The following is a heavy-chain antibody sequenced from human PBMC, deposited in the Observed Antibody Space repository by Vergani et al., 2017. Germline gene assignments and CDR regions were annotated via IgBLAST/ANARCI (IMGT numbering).Heavy chain of an antibody. Sequence: EVQLVESGGGLVQPGRSLRLSCAASGFPFDDYAMHWVRQAPGKGLEWVSGISWNSGSICYADSVKGRFTISRDNAKNSLYLQMNSLRAEDTAVYYCAGGGCSSTSCLYYFDYWGQGTLVTVSS. J-gene: IGHJ4*02. CDR3: AGGGCSSTSCLYYFDY. D-gene: IGHD2-2*01. CDR2: ISWNSGSI. CDR1: GFPFDDYA. V-gene: IGHV3-9*01.